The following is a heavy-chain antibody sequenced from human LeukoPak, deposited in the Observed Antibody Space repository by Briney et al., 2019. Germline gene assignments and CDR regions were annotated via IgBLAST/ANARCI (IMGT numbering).Heavy chain of an antibody. CDR2: IIPIFGTA. CDR3: ARSQGSGSYYKAGDYYYYGMDV. V-gene: IGHV1-69*13. Sequence: SVKVSCKASGGTFSSYAISWVRQAPGQGLEWMGGIIPIFGTANYAQKFQGRVTITADESTSTAYMELSSLRSEDTAVYYCARSQGSGSYYKAGDYYYYGMDVWGKGTTVTVSS. D-gene: IGHD3-10*01. CDR1: GGTFSSYA. J-gene: IGHJ6*04.